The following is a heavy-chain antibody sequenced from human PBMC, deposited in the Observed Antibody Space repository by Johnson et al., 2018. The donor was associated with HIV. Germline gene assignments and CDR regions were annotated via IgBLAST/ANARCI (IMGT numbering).Heavy chain of an antibody. CDR3: VRGGYYYDQAGAFDI. V-gene: IGHV3-38-3*01. CDR2: ISGGTT. D-gene: IGHD3-22*01. CDR1: GFTVSSNA. J-gene: IGHJ3*02. Sequence: RLSCAASGFTVSSNAMSWVRQAPGKGLEWVTSISGGTTYYADSRKGRFTLSRDISKDTLHLQMNSLRAEDTAVYYCVRGGYYYDQAGAFDIWGQGTMVTVSS.